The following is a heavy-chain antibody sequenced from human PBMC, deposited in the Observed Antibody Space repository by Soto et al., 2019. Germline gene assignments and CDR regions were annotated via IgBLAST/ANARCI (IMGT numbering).Heavy chain of an antibody. CDR3: ARVDYIWGSYGPGHH. Sequence: QVQLVQSGAEVKKPGASVKVSCKASGYTFTSYDINWVRQATGQGLEWMGWMNPNSGNTGYVQKFQGRVTMTRNTSRSTAYMELSSLRSEDTAVYYCARVDYIWGSYGPGHHWGQGTLVTVSS. CDR2: MNPNSGNT. J-gene: IGHJ5*02. D-gene: IGHD3-16*01. CDR1: GYTFTSYD. V-gene: IGHV1-8*01.